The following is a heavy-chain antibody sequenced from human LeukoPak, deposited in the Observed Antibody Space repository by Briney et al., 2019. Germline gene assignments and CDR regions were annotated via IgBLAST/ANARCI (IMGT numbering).Heavy chain of an antibody. J-gene: IGHJ6*02. Sequence: LAGGSLRLSCAASGFTFSSYGMHWVRQAPGKGLEWVAVIWYDGSNKYYADSVKGRFTISRDNSKNTLYLQMNSLRAEDTAVYYCARDRTPMGSSWYDYYYGMDVWGQGTTVTVSS. D-gene: IGHD6-13*01. CDR2: IWYDGSNK. CDR1: GFTFSSYG. CDR3: ARDRTPMGSSWYDYYYGMDV. V-gene: IGHV3-33*01.